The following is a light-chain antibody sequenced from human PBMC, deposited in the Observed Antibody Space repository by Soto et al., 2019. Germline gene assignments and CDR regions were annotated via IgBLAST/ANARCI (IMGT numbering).Light chain of an antibody. CDR2: WAS. J-gene: IGKJ3*01. V-gene: IGKV4-1*01. CDR1: QSVLYSSNNRNY. CDR3: QQYFLIPFP. Sequence: DIVLTQSPDSLAVSLGERATINCKSSQSVLYSSNNRNYLAWYQQKPGQPPKVLIYWASTRESGVPDRFSGSGSGTDFALTISSLQAEDAAVYYCQQYFLIPFPFGPGTKVDIE.